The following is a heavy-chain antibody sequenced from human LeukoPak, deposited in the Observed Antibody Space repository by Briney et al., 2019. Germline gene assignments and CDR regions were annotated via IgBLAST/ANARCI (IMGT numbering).Heavy chain of an antibody. V-gene: IGHV3-49*04. J-gene: IGHJ4*02. D-gene: IGHD1-1*01. CDR1: GFTFSSYG. CDR3: TRGDWNDDN. CDR2: IRTKAHGGTT. Sequence: GGSLRLSCAASGFTFSSYGMHWVRQAPGKGLEWLGMIRTKAHGGTTEYAASVKGRFTFSRDDSKSIAYLQMNSLKTEDTAVYYCTRGDWNDDNWGQGTLVTVSS.